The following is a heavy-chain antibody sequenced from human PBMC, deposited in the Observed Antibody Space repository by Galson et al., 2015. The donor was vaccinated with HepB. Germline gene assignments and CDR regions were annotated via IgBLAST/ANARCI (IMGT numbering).Heavy chain of an antibody. CDR3: ARDARGSDYYFDY. D-gene: IGHD3-16*01. CDR2: IWYDGSNK. Sequence: SLRLSCAASGLTSGNFPMSWVRQAPGKGLEWVAVIWYDGSNKYYADSVKGRFTISRDNSKNTLYLQMNSLRAEDTAVYHCARDARGSDYYFDYWGQGTLVTVSS. V-gene: IGHV3-33*08. J-gene: IGHJ4*02. CDR1: GLTSGNFP.